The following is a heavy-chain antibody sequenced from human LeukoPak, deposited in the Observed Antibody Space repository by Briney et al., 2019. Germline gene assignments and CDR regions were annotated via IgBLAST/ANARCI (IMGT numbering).Heavy chain of an antibody. V-gene: IGHV4-39*01. CDR1: GGSISSGGYS. J-gene: IGHJ4*02. Sequence: PSETLSLTCAVSGGSISSGGYSWSWIRQPPGKGLEWIGSIYYSGSTYYNPSLKSRVTISVDTSKNQFSLKLSSVTAADTAVYYCASSWHALDYWGQGTLVTVSS. CDR2: IYYSGST. D-gene: IGHD6-13*01. CDR3: ASSWHALDY.